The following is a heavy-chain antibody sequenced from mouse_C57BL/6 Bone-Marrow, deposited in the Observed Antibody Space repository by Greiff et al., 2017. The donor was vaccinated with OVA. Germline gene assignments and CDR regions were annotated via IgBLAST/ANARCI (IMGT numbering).Heavy chain of an antibody. Sequence: LQESDAELVKPGASVKISCKVSGYTFTDHTIHWMKQRPEQGLEWIGYIYPRDGSTKYNEKFKGKATLTADKSSSTAYMQLNSLTSEDSAVYFCARRGGNNWYYFDYWGQGTTLTVSS. D-gene: IGHD4-1*02. V-gene: IGHV1-78*01. CDR2: IYPRDGST. J-gene: IGHJ2*01. CDR3: ARRGGNNWYYFDY. CDR1: GYTFTDHT.